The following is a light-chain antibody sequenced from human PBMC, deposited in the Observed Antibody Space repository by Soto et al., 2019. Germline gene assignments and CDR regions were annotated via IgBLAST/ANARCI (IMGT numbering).Light chain of an antibody. CDR3: TSYTSRSTDV. Sequence: QSVRTQPASVSGSPGQSITISCTGTSSDVGFSNYVFWYQQHPGKAPKLIISDVSNRPSGVSNRFSGSKSGNTASLTISGLQAEDEADYYCTSYTSRSTDVFGTGTKVTVL. CDR2: DVS. J-gene: IGLJ1*01. V-gene: IGLV2-14*01. CDR1: SSDVGFSNY.